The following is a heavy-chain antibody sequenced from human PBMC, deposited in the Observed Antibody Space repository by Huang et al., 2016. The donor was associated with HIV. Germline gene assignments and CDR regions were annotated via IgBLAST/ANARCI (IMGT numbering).Heavy chain of an antibody. V-gene: IGHV1-18*01. CDR1: GYTFSSFG. J-gene: IGHJ6*03. D-gene: IGHD5-18*01. Sequence: QVQLVQSGAEVKKPGASVKVSCQASGYTFSSFGISWVRQAPGQGLEWGGWISVYNGNTKVAQKFQGRLTMTTDTSTSTAYMELRSLRSDDTAVYYCARGGGIQLWLLGYYYMDVWGNGTTVTVSS. CDR2: ISVYNGNT. CDR3: ARGGGIQLWLLGYYYMDV.